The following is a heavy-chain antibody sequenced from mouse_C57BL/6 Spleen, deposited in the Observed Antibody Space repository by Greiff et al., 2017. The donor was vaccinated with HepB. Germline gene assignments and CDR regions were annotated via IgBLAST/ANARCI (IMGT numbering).Heavy chain of an antibody. D-gene: IGHD1-1*01. Sequence: EVKLMESGGGLVQPGGSMKLSCVASGFTFSNYWMNWVRQSPEKGLEWVAQIRLKSDNYATHYAESVKGRFTISRDDSKSSVYLQMNNLRAEDTGIYYCTLYYYGSSPYWYFDVWGTGTTVTVSS. CDR2: IRLKSDNYAT. J-gene: IGHJ1*03. CDR3: TLYYYGSSPYWYFDV. V-gene: IGHV6-3*01. CDR1: GFTFSNYW.